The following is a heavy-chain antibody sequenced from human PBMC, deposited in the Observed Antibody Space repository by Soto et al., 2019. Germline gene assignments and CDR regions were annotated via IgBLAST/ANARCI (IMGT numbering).Heavy chain of an antibody. CDR3: ARGTVGSIAAAGTVVGAFDI. Sequence: ASVKVSCKASGYTFTGYYMHWVRQAPGQGLEWMGWINPNSGGTNYAQKFQGWVTMTRDTSISTAYMELSRLRSDDTAVYYCARGTVGSIAAAGTVVGAFDIWGQGTMVTVSS. CDR1: GYTFTGYY. J-gene: IGHJ3*02. V-gene: IGHV1-2*04. D-gene: IGHD6-13*01. CDR2: INPNSGGT.